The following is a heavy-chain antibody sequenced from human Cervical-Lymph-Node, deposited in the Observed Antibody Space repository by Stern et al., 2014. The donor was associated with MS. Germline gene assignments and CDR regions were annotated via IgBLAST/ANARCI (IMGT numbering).Heavy chain of an antibody. Sequence: QVQLVQSGAEVKKTGSSVKVSCKASGYTFTYRYLHWVRQAPGQALEWMGWITPFNGNTNYAQKFQDRVTITRDRSMSTAYMELSSLRSEDTAMYYCASTIAAAGPYFDYWGQGTLVTVSS. J-gene: IGHJ4*02. CDR2: ITPFNGNT. V-gene: IGHV1-45*02. CDR1: GYTFTYRY. CDR3: ASTIAAAGPYFDY. D-gene: IGHD6-13*01.